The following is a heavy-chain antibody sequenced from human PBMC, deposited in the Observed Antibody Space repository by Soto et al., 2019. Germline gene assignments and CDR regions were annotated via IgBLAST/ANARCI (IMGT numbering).Heavy chain of an antibody. Sequence: ASETLSLTCIVSGGSISSSSYYWGWIRQPPGKGLEWIGSIYYSGSTYYNPSLKSRVTISVDTSKNQFSLKLSSVTAADAAVYYCARRMRGYSGYDYYGMDVWGQGTTVTVSS. CDR3: ARRMRGYSGYDYYGMDV. CDR1: GGSISSSSYY. CDR2: IYYSGST. J-gene: IGHJ6*02. V-gene: IGHV4-39*01. D-gene: IGHD5-12*01.